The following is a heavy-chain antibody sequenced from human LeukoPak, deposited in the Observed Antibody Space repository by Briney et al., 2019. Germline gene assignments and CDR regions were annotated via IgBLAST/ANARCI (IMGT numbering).Heavy chain of an antibody. CDR3: ARDRGLMDCSGGSCYAWDSDY. CDR2: IIPAFGSS. CDR1: GHTFRKSP. J-gene: IGHJ4*02. V-gene: IGHV1-69*05. Sequence: GASVKVSCKASGHTFRKSPITWVRQAPGQGLEWMGRIIPAFGSSNYAQKFQGRVTITTDESTSTAYLELSSLRSDDTAVYYCARDRGLMDCSGGSCYAWDSDYWGQGTLVTVSS. D-gene: IGHD2-15*01.